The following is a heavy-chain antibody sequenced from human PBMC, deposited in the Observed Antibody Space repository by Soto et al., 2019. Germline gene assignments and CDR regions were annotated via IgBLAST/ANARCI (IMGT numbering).Heavy chain of an antibody. Sequence: GESLKISCKGSGYSFTSYWIGWVRQMPVKGLEWMGIIYPGDSDTRYSPSFQDQVTISADKSISTAYLQWSSLKASDTAMYYCAAAEGAPSGGYYYYYYYGMDVWGQGTTVTVSS. CDR1: GYSFTSYW. D-gene: IGHD1-26*01. J-gene: IGHJ6*01. CDR2: IYPGDSDT. CDR3: AAAEGAPSGGYYYYYYYGMDV. V-gene: IGHV5-51*01.